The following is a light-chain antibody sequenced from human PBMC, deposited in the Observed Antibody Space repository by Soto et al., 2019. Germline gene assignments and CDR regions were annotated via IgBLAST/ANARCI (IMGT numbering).Light chain of an antibody. CDR3: QQCSSVRT. V-gene: IGKV3-20*01. CDR2: GAT. CDR1: QSFSSNY. Sequence: EIVLTQSPGTLSLSPGERATLSCRASQSFSSNYLAWYQQKPGQAPRILIYGATTRATGIPDRFSGSESGTDFTLTISRLEPEVSAVYYCQQCSSVRTFGQGTKV. J-gene: IGKJ1*01.